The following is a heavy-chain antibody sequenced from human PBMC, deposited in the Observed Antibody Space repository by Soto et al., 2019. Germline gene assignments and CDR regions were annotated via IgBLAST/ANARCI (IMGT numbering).Heavy chain of an antibody. V-gene: IGHV4-39*01. Sequence: PSETLSLTCTVSGGSISSSSYYWGWIRQPPGKGLEWIGSIYYSGSTYYNPSLKSRVTISVDTSKNQFSLKLSSVTAADTAVYYCASCLQFGELFPMDVWGKGTTVTVSS. CDR1: GGSISSSSYY. J-gene: IGHJ6*03. CDR2: IYYSGST. CDR3: ASCLQFGELFPMDV. D-gene: IGHD3-10*01.